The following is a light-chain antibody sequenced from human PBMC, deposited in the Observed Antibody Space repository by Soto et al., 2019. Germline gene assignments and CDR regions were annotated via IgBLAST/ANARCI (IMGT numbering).Light chain of an antibody. J-gene: IGLJ2*01. CDR2: QDS. V-gene: IGLV3-1*01. CDR3: QAWDSSTGV. CDR1: KLGDKY. Sequence: SYELTQPPSVYVSPGQTASISCSGDKLGDKYVCWYQQKPGQSPVLVIYQDSRRPSGIPERFSGSNSGNTATLTISGTQAIDEADYYCQAWDSSTGVFGGGTKLTVL.